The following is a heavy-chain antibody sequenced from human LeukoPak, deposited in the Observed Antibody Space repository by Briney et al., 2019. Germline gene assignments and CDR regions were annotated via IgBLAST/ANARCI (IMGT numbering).Heavy chain of an antibody. CDR2: IDWDDDK. CDR1: GFSLTTSGLC. V-gene: IGHV2-70*11. Sequence: SGPALVKPTQTLTLTCTFSGFSLTTSGLCVSWVRQPPGKALEWLARIDWDDDKYYSTSLKTRLTISKDTSKNQVVLIMTKMDPEQTATYYCARIVRYSYGRDSFDYWGQGTLVTVSS. CDR3: ARIVRYSYGRDSFDY. D-gene: IGHD5-18*01. J-gene: IGHJ4*02.